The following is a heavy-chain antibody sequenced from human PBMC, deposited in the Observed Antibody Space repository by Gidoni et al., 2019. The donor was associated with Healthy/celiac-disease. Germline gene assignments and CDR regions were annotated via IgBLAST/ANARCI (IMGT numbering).Heavy chain of an antibody. CDR2: IYTSGST. V-gene: IGHV4-4*07. D-gene: IGHD3-9*01. J-gene: IGHJ6*02. CDR3: ARDAVLRYFDWPGDVGMDV. Sequence: QVQLQESGPGLVKPSETLSLTCTVSGGSISSYYWSWIRQPAGKGLEWIGRIYTSGSTNYNPSLKSRVTMSVDTSKIQFSLKLSSVTAADTAVYYCARDAVLRYFDWPGDVGMDVWGQGTTVTVSS. CDR1: GGSISSYY.